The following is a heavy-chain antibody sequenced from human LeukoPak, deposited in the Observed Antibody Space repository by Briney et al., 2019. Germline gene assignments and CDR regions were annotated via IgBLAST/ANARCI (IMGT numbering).Heavy chain of an antibody. CDR3: AKDRTSGYSYGYYFDY. Sequence: GGSLRLSCAASGFTFSSYGMHWVRQAPGKGLEWVAVISYDGSNKYYADSVKGRFTISRDNSKNTLYLQMNSLRAEDAAAYCAKDRTSGYSYGYYFDYWGQGTLVTVSS. D-gene: IGHD5-18*01. V-gene: IGHV3-30*18. CDR2: ISYDGSNK. CDR1: GFTFSSYG. J-gene: IGHJ4*02.